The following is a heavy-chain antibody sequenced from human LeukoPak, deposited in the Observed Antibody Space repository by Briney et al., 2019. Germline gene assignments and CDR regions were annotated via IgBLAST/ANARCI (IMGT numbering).Heavy chain of an antibody. CDR2: IKQDGSEE. CDR3: ARATYCSSTTCYHDYYYGMDV. Sequence: GGSLILSCAASGFTFSTYWMSWVRQAPGKGLEWVANIKQDGSEEYYVDSVKGRFTISRDNAKNSMFLQMNSLRADDTAVYYCARATYCSSTTCYHDYYYGMDVWGQGTTVTVSS. D-gene: IGHD2-2*01. CDR1: GFTFSTYW. V-gene: IGHV3-7*04. J-gene: IGHJ6*02.